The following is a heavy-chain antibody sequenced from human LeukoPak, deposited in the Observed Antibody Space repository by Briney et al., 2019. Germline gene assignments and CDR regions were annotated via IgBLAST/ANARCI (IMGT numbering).Heavy chain of an antibody. CDR2: VYYSGTT. D-gene: IGHD1-1*01. Sequence: SETLSLTCTVSGGSVSSSGYYWGWIRQPPGKGLEWIGSVYYSGTTYSNPSLKSRLTISVDTSKNQFSLKLTSVTAADTAVYYCATGETGSTLGGYWGQGTLVTVSS. J-gene: IGHJ4*02. V-gene: IGHV4-39*07. CDR1: GGSVSSSGYY. CDR3: ATGETGSTLGGY.